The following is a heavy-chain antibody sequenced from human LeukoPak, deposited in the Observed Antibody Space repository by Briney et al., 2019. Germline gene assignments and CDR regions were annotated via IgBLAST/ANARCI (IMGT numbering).Heavy chain of an antibody. CDR1: GFTFSSYG. V-gene: IGHV3-30*18. Sequence: GRSLRLSCAASGFTFSSYGMYWVRQAPGKGLEWVAVISYDGSNKYYADSVKGRFTISRDNSKNTLYLQMNSLRAEDTAVYYCAKATYYYGSGSYYNLDYWGQGTLVTVSS. D-gene: IGHD3-10*01. J-gene: IGHJ4*02. CDR3: AKATYYYGSGSYYNLDY. CDR2: ISYDGSNK.